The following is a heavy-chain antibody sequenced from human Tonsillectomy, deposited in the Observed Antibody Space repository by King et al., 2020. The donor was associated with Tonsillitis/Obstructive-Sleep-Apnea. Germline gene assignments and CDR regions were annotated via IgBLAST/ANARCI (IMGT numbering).Heavy chain of an antibody. J-gene: IGHJ3*02. CDR2: INAGNGNT. D-gene: IGHD2-2*01. CDR1: GYTFTDYT. V-gene: IGHV1-3*01. CDR3: ARDSPTYLGFDI. Sequence: QLVQSGAEVKKPGASVKVSCKASGYTFTDYTMHWVRQAPGQRLECMGWINAGNGNTKYSQKFQGRVTITRDTSASTAYMELSSLRSEDTAFYYCARDSPTYLGFDIWGQGTKVTGSS.